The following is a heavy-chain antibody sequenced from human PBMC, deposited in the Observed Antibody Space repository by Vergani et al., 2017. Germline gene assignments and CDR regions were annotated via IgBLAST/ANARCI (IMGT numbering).Heavy chain of an antibody. J-gene: IGHJ2*01. CDR3: ARGGCSSTSCYSWDFDL. D-gene: IGHD2-2*01. Sequence: QLQLQESGPGLVKPSETLSLICTVSGGSISSSSYYWGWIRQPPGRGLEWIGSIYYSGSTNYNPFLKSRVTISVDTSKNQFSLKLSSVTAADTAVYYCARGGCSSTSCYSWDFDLWGRGTLVTVSS. CDR1: GGSISSSSYY. V-gene: IGHV4-39*07. CDR2: IYYSGST.